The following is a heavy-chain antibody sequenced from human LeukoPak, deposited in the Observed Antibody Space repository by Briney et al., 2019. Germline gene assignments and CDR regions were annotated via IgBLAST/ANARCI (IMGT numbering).Heavy chain of an antibody. CDR2: IKTNSGGT. V-gene: IGHV1-2*02. J-gene: IGHJ4*02. D-gene: IGHD6-25*01. CDR3: AREEAATPSDFDY. Sequence: ASGKVSCKASGYTFTGYFMHWVRQAPGQGLEWMGWIKTNSGGTKYAQKFQDRVTMTRDTSISTAYMELTRLRSDDTAVYYCAREEAATPSDFDYWGQGTLVTVSS. CDR1: GYTFTGYF.